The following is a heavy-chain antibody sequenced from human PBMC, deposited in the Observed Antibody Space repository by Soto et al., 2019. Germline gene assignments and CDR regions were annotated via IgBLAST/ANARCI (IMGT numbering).Heavy chain of an antibody. CDR1: GFSISSGYY. D-gene: IGHD5-12*01. CDR3: ARDGYRYSYNDGYFGY. J-gene: IGHJ4*01. CDR2: MYYSGTT. V-gene: IGHV4-38-2*02. Sequence: SETLSRTCAVSGFSISSGYYWGWIRQPPGKGLEWLVSMYYSGTTYYNPSLKSRVAISVDTSKNQFSLKLSSVTAADTAVYYCARDGYRYSYNDGYFGYWGQETLVTVSS.